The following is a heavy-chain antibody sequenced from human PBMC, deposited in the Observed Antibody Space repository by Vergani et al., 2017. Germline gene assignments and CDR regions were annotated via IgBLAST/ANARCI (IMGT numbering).Heavy chain of an antibody. CDR1: GGSISSSSYY. CDR3: ARQTPGYCSGGSCYQAYYFDY. V-gene: IGHV4-39*01. D-gene: IGHD2-15*01. Sequence: QLQLQESGPGLVKPSETLSLTCTVSGGSISSSSYYWGWIRQPPGKGLEWIGSIYYSWSTYYNPSLKSRVTISVDTSKNQFSLKLSSVTAADTAVYYCARQTPGYCSGGSCYQAYYFDYWGQGTLVTVSS. CDR2: IYYSWST. J-gene: IGHJ4*02.